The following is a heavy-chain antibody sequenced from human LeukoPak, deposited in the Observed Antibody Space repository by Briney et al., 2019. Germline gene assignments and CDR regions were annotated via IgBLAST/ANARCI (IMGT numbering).Heavy chain of an antibody. CDR2: MNPNSGNT. D-gene: IGHD3-10*02. J-gene: IGHJ4*02. CDR1: GYTFTSYD. Sequence: ASVKVSCKASGYTFTSYDINWVRQATGQGLEWMGWMNPNSGNTGYAQKFQGRVTMTRNTSISTAYMELSSLRSEDTAVYYCARRAVRGVMMWLGYWGQGTLVTVSS. V-gene: IGHV1-8*01. CDR3: ARRAVRGVMMWLGY.